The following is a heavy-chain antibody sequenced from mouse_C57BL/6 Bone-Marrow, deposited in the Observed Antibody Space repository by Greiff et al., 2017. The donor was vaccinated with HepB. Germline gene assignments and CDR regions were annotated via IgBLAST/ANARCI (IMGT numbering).Heavy chain of an antibody. CDR3: ARHDYGGYFDV. D-gene: IGHD1-1*01. CDR1: GFTFSSYG. Sequence: EVHLVESGGDLVKPGGSLKLSCAASGFTFSSYGMSWVRQTPDKRLEWVATISSGGSYTYYPDSVKGRFTISRDNAKNTLYLQMSSLKSEDTAMYYCARHDYGGYFDVWGKGTTVTVSS. J-gene: IGHJ1*03. V-gene: IGHV5-6*01. CDR2: ISSGGSYT.